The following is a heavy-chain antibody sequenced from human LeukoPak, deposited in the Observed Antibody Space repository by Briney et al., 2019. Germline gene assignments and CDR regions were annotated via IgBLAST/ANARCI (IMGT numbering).Heavy chain of an antibody. D-gene: IGHD6-13*01. CDR3: ARGAGSSSWYPQWFDP. J-gene: IGHJ5*02. CDR1: GGSISSYY. CDR2: IYYSGST. Sequence: SETLSLTCTVSGGSISSYYWSWIRQPPGKGLEWIGYIYYSGSTNYNPSLKSRVTISVDTSKNQFSLKLSSVTAADTAVYYCARGAGSSSWYPQWFDPWGQGTLVAVSS. V-gene: IGHV4-59*01.